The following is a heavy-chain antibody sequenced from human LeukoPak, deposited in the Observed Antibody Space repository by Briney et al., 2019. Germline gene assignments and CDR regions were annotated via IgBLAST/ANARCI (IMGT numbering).Heavy chain of an antibody. CDR2: ISSSSSYI. CDR1: GFTFSSYS. CDR3: ARDPPYYYDSSGYPATLYYFDY. D-gene: IGHD3-22*01. J-gene: IGHJ4*02. V-gene: IGHV3-21*01. Sequence: GGSLRLSCAASGFTFSSYSMNWVRQAPGKGLEWVSSISSSSSYIYYADSVKGRFTISRDNAKNSLYLQMNSLRAEDTAVYYCARDPPYYYDSSGYPATLYYFDYWGQGTLVTVSS.